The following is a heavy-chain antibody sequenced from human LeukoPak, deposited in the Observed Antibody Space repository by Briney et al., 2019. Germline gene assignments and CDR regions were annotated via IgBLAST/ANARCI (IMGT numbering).Heavy chain of an antibody. J-gene: IGHJ4*02. CDR2: INPNSGGT. V-gene: IGHV1-2*02. Sequence: ASVKVSCKASGYTFTGYYMHWVRQAPGQGLEWMGWINPNSGGTNYAQKFQGRVTMTRDTSISTAYMELSRLRSDDTAVYYCARDLSYCSSTGCFPSDYWGQGTLVTVSS. CDR1: GYTFTGYY. D-gene: IGHD2-2*01. CDR3: ARDLSYCSSTGCFPSDY.